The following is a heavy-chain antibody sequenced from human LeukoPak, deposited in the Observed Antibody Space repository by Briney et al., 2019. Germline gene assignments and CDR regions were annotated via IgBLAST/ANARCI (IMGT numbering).Heavy chain of an antibody. CDR1: GGTFSSYA. CDR3: ARSSAVAVWFDP. D-gene: IGHD6-19*01. CDR2: IIPIFGTA. J-gene: IGHJ5*02. V-gene: IGHV1-69*01. Sequence: SVKVSCKASGGTFSSYAISWVRQAPGQGLEWMGGIIPIFGTANYAQKFQGRVTITADESTSTAYMELSSLRSEDTAVYYCARSSAVAVWFDPWGQGTLVTVSS.